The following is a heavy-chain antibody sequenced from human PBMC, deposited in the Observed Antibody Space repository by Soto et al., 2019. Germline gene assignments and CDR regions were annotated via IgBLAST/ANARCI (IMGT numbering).Heavy chain of an antibody. CDR3: ARYGSSSIQRFAS. D-gene: IGHD6-6*01. CDR1: GVTFSSYT. Sequence: GGSLRLSCAASGVTFSSYTMSWVGQPPGKGLEWISAVSGSGGSTYYADSVKGRFTISRDNSKDTLYLQMNNLRAEDTAVYYCARYGSSSIQRFASWGQGALVTVSS. CDR2: VSGSGGST. V-gene: IGHV3-23*01. J-gene: IGHJ4*02.